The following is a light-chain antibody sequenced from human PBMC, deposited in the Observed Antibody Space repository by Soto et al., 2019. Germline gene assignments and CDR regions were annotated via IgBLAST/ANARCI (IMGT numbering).Light chain of an antibody. J-gene: IGLJ1*01. V-gene: IGLV2-14*01. CDR1: SSDVGGYSY. Sequence: QSALTQPASVSGSPGQSITISCTGTSSDVGGYSYVSWFQQHPGKVPKLMIYDVSNRPSGVSNRFSGSKSGNTASLTISGLQAEDEADYYCSSYTGNNYYVFGSGTKLTVL. CDR3: SSYTGNNYYV. CDR2: DVS.